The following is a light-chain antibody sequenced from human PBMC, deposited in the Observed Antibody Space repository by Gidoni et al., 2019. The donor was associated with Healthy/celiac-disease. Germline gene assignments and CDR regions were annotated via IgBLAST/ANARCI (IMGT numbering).Light chain of an antibody. J-gene: IGKJ2*01. CDR2: KAS. CDR3: QQYNSYSPYT. CDR1: QSISSW. V-gene: IGKV1-5*03. Sequence: DIQMTQYPSTLSASVGDRVTITCRASQSISSWLAWYQQKPGKAPKLLIYKASSLESGVPSRFSGSGSGTEFILTISSLQPDDFATYYCQQYNSYSPYTFGQGTKLEIK.